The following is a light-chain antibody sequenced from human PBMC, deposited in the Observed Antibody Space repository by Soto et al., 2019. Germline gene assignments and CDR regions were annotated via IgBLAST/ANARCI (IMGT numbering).Light chain of an antibody. Sequence: EIVMTQSPPTRSVSPGERATLSCRASQRISTNVAWYQHKPGQAPRLLIYSASTRATGIPARFSGSGSGTALTLTIRSLQSEDFAVYYCQKYNNWPQITFGGGTKVDIX. J-gene: IGKJ4*01. V-gene: IGKV3-15*01. CDR3: QKYNNWPQIT. CDR2: SAS. CDR1: QRISTN.